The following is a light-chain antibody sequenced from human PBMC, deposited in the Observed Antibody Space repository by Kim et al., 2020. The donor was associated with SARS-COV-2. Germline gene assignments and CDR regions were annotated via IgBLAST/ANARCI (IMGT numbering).Light chain of an antibody. V-gene: IGLV3-21*04. Sequence: APGTTARITWGGNNIGSKSVHWYQQKPGQAPVLVIYYDSDRPSGIPERFSGSNSGNTATLTISRVEAGDEADYYCQVWDSSSDHVVFGGGTKLTVL. J-gene: IGLJ2*01. CDR3: QVWDSSSDHVV. CDR1: NIGSKS. CDR2: YDS.